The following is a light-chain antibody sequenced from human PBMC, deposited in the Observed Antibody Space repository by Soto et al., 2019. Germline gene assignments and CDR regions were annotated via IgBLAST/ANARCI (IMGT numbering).Light chain of an antibody. Sequence: DSPMTQYPSTLSASVGDRVTITCRASQSISSWLAWYQQKPGKAPKLLISKASTLQRGVPPRFSGSGYGTEFTLTISSLQPDDFATYYCQQYERYPMTFGGGTKVEIK. CDR3: QQYERYPMT. CDR2: KAS. V-gene: IGKV1-5*03. CDR1: QSISSW. J-gene: IGKJ4*01.